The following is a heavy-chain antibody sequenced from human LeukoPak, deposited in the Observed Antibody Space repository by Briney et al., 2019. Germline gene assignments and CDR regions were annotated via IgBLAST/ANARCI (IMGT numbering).Heavy chain of an antibody. V-gene: IGHV4-39*07. J-gene: IGHJ5*02. CDR1: GGSISSSRYY. CDR2: INHSGST. Sequence: SETLSLTCTVSGGSISSSRYYWGWIRQPPGKGLEWIGEINHSGSTNYNPSLKSRVTISVDTSKKQFFLRLSSVTAADTAVYYCAKGHRYSSGWYWSHWFDPWGQGTLVTVSS. CDR3: AKGHRYSSGWYWSHWFDP. D-gene: IGHD6-19*01.